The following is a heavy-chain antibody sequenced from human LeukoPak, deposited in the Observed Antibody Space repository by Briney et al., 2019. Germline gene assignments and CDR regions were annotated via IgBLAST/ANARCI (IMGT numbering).Heavy chain of an antibody. CDR1: GFTFSDYD. Sequence: GGSLRLSCAASGFTFSDYDMNWVRQAPGKGLEWVSYFSSSSSTIYYADSVKGRFTISRDNAKNSLYLQMNSLRDEDTAVYYCARVPYYYGSGYFDYWGQGTLVTVSS. CDR3: ARVPYYYGSGYFDY. J-gene: IGHJ4*02. CDR2: FSSSSSTI. D-gene: IGHD3-10*01. V-gene: IGHV3-48*02.